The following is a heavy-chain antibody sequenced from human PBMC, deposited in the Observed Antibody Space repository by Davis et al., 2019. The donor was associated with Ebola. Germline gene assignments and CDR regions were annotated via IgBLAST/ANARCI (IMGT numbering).Heavy chain of an antibody. D-gene: IGHD2-2*02. CDR2: VHGGNGNT. CDR3: ASHTHRKYYFDY. J-gene: IGHJ4*02. Sequence: ASVTVPCQASRFTLTHYAIHRVRQAPGQRLEWMGWVHGGNGNTKYSQRFQGRVTITADKSTSTAYMELSSLSSEDTAVYYCASHTHRKYYFDYWGQGTLVTVSS. V-gene: IGHV1-3*01. CDR1: RFTLTHYA.